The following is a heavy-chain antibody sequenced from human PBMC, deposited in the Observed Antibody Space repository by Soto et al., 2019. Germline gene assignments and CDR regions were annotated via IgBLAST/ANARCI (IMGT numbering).Heavy chain of an antibody. Sequence: QVQLVQSGAEVKKPGSSVNVSCKTSGGTFGNTAVTWVRQAPGQGLEWMGGIVPMFGTANYAQKFQGRGTLTAEQSANTAYMELRSLRSDDRAGYYCARDGEPGYTFWSGPLGGGRFDPWGQGTLVTVSS. CDR1: GGTFGNTA. J-gene: IGHJ5*02. CDR3: ARDGEPGYTFWSGPLGGGRFDP. V-gene: IGHV1-69*12. D-gene: IGHD3-3*01. CDR2: IVPMFGTA.